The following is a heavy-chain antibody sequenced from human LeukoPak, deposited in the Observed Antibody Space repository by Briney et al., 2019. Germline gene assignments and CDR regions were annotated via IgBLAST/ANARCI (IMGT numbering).Heavy chain of an antibody. V-gene: IGHV3-23*01. D-gene: IGHD3-22*01. Sequence: GGSLRLSCAASGFTFSSYAMSWVRQAPGEGMEWVSAITDSGGSTYYSDSVKGRFTISRDNSKNTLYLQMNTLRAEDTAIYYCAKGSSGSRPYYFDYWGQGTLVTVSS. CDR3: AKGSSGSRPYYFDY. CDR1: GFTFSSYA. CDR2: ITDSGGST. J-gene: IGHJ4*02.